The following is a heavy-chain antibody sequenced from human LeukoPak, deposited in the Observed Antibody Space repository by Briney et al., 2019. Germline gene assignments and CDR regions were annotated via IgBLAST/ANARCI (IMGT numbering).Heavy chain of an antibody. J-gene: IGHJ4*02. CDR2: ISSSSSAI. CDR3: ATNSADDSV. V-gene: IGHV3-48*02. D-gene: IGHD5-12*01. Sequence: GGSLRLSCAASGFTFSRYSMNWVRQAPGKGLEWISYISSSSSAIYYADSVRGRFTISRDSAKNSLYLQMSSLRDEDTAVYYCATNSADDSVWGQGTLVTVSS. CDR1: GFTFSRYS.